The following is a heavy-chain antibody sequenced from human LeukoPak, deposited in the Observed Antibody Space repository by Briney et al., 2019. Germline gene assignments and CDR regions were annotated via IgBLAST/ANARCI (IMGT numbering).Heavy chain of an antibody. V-gene: IGHV1-18*01. J-gene: IGHJ6*02. CDR2: ISAYNGNT. CDR3: ARDLGQWLDTPSALGYYYYGMDV. CDR1: GYTFTSYG. Sequence: ASVKVSCKASGYTFTSYGISWVRQAPGQELEWMGWISAYNGNTNYAQKLQGRVTMTTDTSTSTAYMELRSLRSDDTAVYYCARDLGQWLDTPSALGYYYYGMDVWGQGTTVTVSS. D-gene: IGHD6-19*01.